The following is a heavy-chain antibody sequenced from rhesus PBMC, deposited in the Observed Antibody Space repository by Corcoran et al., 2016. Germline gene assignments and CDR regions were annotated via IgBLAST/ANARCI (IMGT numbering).Heavy chain of an antibody. Sequence: QVQLQESGPGLVKPSDTLPLTCAVSVASISSNYWTWFRQPPGKGLEWIGYIAGGSGSTTYNPSLMSRVTISKDTAKNQFSLKLNSVTAADTAVYYCAREAAGTRSDRCDVWGAGVLVSVSS. CDR2: IAGGSGST. CDR3: AREAAGTRSDRCDV. D-gene: IGHD6-25*01. J-gene: IGHJ5-1*01. CDR1: VASISSNY. V-gene: IGHV4-147*01.